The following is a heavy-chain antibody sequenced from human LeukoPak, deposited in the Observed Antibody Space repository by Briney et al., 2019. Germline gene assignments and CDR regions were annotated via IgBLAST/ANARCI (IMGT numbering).Heavy chain of an antibody. CDR3: ARHHSPGFLEWLLPSDY. CDR1: GYSFTSYW. J-gene: IGHJ4*02. CDR2: IYPGDSDT. Sequence: PGESLKISCKGSGYSFTSYWIGWVRQMPGKGPEWMGIIYPGDSDTRYSPSFQGQVTISADKSISTAYLQWSSLKASDTAMYYCARHHSPGFLEWLLPSDYWGQGTLVTVSS. V-gene: IGHV5-51*01. D-gene: IGHD3-3*01.